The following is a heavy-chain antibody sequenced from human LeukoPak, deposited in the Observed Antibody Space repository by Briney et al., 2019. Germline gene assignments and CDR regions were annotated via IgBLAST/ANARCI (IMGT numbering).Heavy chain of an antibody. CDR1: GFTFSSYG. CDR3: ARDRYYDSSGYPFDY. CDR2: IWYDGSNK. J-gene: IGHJ4*02. D-gene: IGHD3-22*01. Sequence: PGGSLRLSCAASGFTFSSYGMHWVRQAPGKGLEWVAVIWYDGSNKYYADSVKRRFTISRDNSKNTLYLQMNSLRAEDTAVYYCARDRYYDSSGYPFDYWGQGTLVTVSS. V-gene: IGHV3-33*01.